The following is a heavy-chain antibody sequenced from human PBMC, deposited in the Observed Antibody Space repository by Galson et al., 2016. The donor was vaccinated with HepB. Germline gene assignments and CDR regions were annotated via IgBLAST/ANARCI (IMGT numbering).Heavy chain of an antibody. D-gene: IGHD4-17*01. CDR1: GFVFSDYY. V-gene: IGHV3-11*01. J-gene: IGHJ4*02. CDR3: ARDREPETTMPIFDH. Sequence: SLRLSCAASGFVFSDYYMSWLRQAPGKGPEWISYIAGSSRPIYDADSAKGRFTVSRDNARQTLFLQMDRLRVEDTAVYFCARDREPETTMPIFDHWGQGVLVTVSS. CDR2: IAGSSRPI.